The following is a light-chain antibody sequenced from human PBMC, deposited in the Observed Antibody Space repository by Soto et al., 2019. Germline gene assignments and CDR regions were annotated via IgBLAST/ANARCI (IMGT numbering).Light chain of an antibody. V-gene: IGLV2-14*01. CDR1: SSDVCGYNY. CDR2: DVS. Sequence: QSALTQPASVSGSPGQSITISCTGTSSDVCGYNYVSWYQQHPGKAPKLMIYDVSNRPSGVSNRFSGSKSGNTASLTISGLQAEYEADYYCSLYTSISTLVLGGGTKLTAL. CDR3: SLYTSISTLV. J-gene: IGLJ3*02.